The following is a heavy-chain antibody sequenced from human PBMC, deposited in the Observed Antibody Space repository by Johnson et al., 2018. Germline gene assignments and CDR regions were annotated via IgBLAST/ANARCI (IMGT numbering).Heavy chain of an antibody. CDR1: GFTFSSYV. J-gene: IGHJ3*01. Sequence: QVQLVQSGGGVVQPGRSLRLSCAASGFTFSSYVIHWVRQAPGKGLEWVALISYDGTTKYYADSVKGRFTISRDNSRNTLYLQRGSLRDDDTAVYYCARRDPDHAFDVWGQGTMVTVSS. CDR2: ISYDGTTK. V-gene: IGHV3-30-3*01. CDR3: ARRDPDHAFDV.